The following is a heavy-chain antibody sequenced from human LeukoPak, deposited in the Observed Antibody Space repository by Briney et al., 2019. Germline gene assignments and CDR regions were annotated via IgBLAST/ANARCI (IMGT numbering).Heavy chain of an antibody. CDR1: GFTFGSYS. J-gene: IGHJ6*03. CDR3: ARAEGEQQLAGYYYYYMDV. D-gene: IGHD6-13*01. V-gene: IGHV3-21*01. Sequence: GGSLRLSCAASGFTFGSYSMNWVRQAPGKGLEWVSSISSSSSYIYYADSVKGRFTISRDNAKNSLYLQMNSLRAEDTAVYYCARAEGEQQLAGYYYYYMDVWGKGTTVTVSS. CDR2: ISSSSSYI.